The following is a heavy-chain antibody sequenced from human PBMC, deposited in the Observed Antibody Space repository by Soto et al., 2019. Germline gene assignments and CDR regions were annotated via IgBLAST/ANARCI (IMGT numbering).Heavy chain of an antibody. V-gene: IGHV3-15*01. CDR1: GITFNTAW. CDR2: IKGKPDGGAT. J-gene: IGHJ4*02. Sequence: GGSLRLSCAASGITFNTAWLTWVRQAPGKGLEWVGRIKGKPDGGATDYAAPVEGRFTISRDDSQNTVFLQMNSLKTDDTAVYYCTAGSPFNYWGPGTLVTVSS. CDR3: TAGSPFNY.